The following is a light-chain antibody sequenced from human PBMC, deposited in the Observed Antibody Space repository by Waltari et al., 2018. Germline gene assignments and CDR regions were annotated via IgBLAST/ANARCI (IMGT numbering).Light chain of an antibody. Sequence: QSALTQPASVSGSPGQSITISCTGTSSDVGGYEYVSWYQQYPGKAPKLMIYEVRNRPSGVSNRFSGSKSGNTASLTISGPQAEDEADYYCSSVTRSSTWVFGGGTKLTVL. CDR3: SSVTRSSTWV. V-gene: IGLV2-14*01. CDR2: EVR. J-gene: IGLJ3*02. CDR1: SSDVGGYEY.